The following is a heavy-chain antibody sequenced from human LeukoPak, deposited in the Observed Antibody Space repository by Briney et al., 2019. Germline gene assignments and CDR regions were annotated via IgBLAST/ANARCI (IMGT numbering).Heavy chain of an antibody. CDR2: IYYSGST. Sequence: SETLSLTCTVSGGSISSYYWSWIRQPPGKGLEWIGYIYYSGSTNYNPSLKSRVTISVDTSKNQFSLKLSSVTAADTAVYYCARLSTMVRGVISAFDIWGQGTMVTVSS. D-gene: IGHD3-10*01. J-gene: IGHJ3*02. CDR3: ARLSTMVRGVISAFDI. V-gene: IGHV4-59*01. CDR1: GGSISSYY.